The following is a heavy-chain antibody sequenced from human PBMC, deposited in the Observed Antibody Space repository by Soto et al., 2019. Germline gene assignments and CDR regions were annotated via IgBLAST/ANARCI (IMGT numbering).Heavy chain of an antibody. D-gene: IGHD1-1*01. CDR3: AREKIGTYSGMDV. CDR2: ISGNNGNT. V-gene: IGHV1-18*01. Sequence: GASVKVSCKASGYTFTSYGISWVRQAPGQGREWMGLISGNNGNTNYAQKFQGRVTMTRDTSTSTVYMDLSSLRSEDTAMYYCAREKIGTYSGMDVWGQGTTVTVSS. J-gene: IGHJ6*02. CDR1: GYTFTSYG.